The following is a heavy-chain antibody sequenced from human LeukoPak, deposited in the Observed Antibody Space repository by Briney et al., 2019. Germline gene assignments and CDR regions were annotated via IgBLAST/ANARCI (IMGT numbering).Heavy chain of an antibody. CDR1: GDSVSSNSAD. J-gene: IGHJ4*02. D-gene: IGHD2-2*01. Sequence: PSQTLSLTCAISGDSVSSNSADWNWIRQSPSRGLEWLGGTYYKYKWYNDYAVSVKSRITINPDTPKNQFSLQLNSLTPEDTAVYYCARRPYCGTTSCYAVAFDYWGQGTLVTVSS. V-gene: IGHV6-1*01. CDR2: TYYKYKWYN. CDR3: ARRPYCGTTSCYAVAFDY.